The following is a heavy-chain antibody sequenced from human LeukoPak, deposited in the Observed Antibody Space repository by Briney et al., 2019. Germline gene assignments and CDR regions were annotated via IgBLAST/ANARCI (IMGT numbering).Heavy chain of an antibody. CDR1: GYTFTSYG. D-gene: IGHD1-26*01. V-gene: IGHV1-18*01. J-gene: IGHJ5*02. Sequence: RASVKVSCKASGYTFTSYGISWVRQAPGQGLEWMGWISAYNGNTNYAQKLQGRVTMTTDTSTSTAYMELRSLRSDDTAMYYCARDLLVVGATYWFDPWGQGTLVTVSS. CDR3: ARDLLVVGATYWFDP. CDR2: ISAYNGNT.